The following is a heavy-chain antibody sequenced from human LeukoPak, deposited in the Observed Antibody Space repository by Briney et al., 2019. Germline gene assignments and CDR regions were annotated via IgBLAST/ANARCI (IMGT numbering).Heavy chain of an antibody. J-gene: IGHJ6*02. D-gene: IGHD2-15*01. Sequence: GGSLRLSCAASGFTFSSYWMHWVRQAPGKGLVWVSRINSDGSSTSYADSVKGRFTISRDNAKNTLYLQMNSLRAEDTAVYYCARARGSGYCSGGSCYLVDYYYGMGVWGQGTTVTVSS. V-gene: IGHV3-74*01. CDR1: GFTFSSYW. CDR3: ARARGSGYCSGGSCYLVDYYYGMGV. CDR2: INSDGSST.